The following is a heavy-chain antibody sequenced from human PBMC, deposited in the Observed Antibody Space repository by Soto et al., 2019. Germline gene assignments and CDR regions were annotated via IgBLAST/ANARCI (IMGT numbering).Heavy chain of an antibody. J-gene: IGHJ3*02. CDR2: ISAYNGNT. CDR1: GYTFTSYG. Sequence: GASVMVSCKASGYTFTSYGISWVRQAPGQGLEWMGWISAYNGNTNYAQKLQGRVTMTTDTSTSTAYMELRSLRSDDTAVYYCAVPSFMVRGVIMPGSHDAFDIWGQATMVTLSS. V-gene: IGHV1-18*01. CDR3: AVPSFMVRGVIMPGSHDAFDI. D-gene: IGHD3-10*01.